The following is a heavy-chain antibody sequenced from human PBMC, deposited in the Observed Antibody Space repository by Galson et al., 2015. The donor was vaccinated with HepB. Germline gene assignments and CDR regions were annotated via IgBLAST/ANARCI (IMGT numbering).Heavy chain of an antibody. J-gene: IGHJ4*02. V-gene: IGHV2-5*02. D-gene: IGHD6-19*01. CDR3: AHRGGTGWLTPIEDGSFDY. Sequence: PALVKPTQTLTLTCTVSGFSLSTSGVGVGWIRQPPGKALEWVALIKWDDDKRYSPSLKSRLTITKDTSKNQVVLTMTNMDPVDTTTYYCAHRGGTGWLTPIEDGSFDYWGQGTLVTVSS. CDR2: IKWDDDK. CDR1: GFSLSTSGVG.